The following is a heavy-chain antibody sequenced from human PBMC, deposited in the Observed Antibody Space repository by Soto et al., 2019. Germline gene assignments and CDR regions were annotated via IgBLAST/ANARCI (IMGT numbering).Heavy chain of an antibody. D-gene: IGHD5-12*01. Sequence: QVQLVQSGAEVKKPGSSVKVSCKASGGTFSSYAISWVRQAPGQGLEWMGGIIPIFGTANYAQKFQGRVTITADESTSTAYMELSSLRSEDTAVYYCARRRDGYNREGGWFDPWGQGTLVTVSS. V-gene: IGHV1-69*01. CDR3: ARRRDGYNREGGWFDP. CDR2: IIPIFGTA. J-gene: IGHJ5*02. CDR1: GGTFSSYA.